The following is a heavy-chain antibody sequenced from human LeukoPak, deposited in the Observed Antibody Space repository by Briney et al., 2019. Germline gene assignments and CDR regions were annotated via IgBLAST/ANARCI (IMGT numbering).Heavy chain of an antibody. CDR3: ASSAAGIGGVVDY. J-gene: IGHJ4*02. CDR1: GGSISSYY. Sequence: SETLSLTCTVSGGSISSYYWSWIRQPPGKGLEWIGYIYYSGSTNYNPSLKSRVTISVDTSKNQFSLKLSSVTAADTAVYYCASSAAGIGGVVDYWGQGTLVTVSS. CDR2: IYYSGST. V-gene: IGHV4-59*08. D-gene: IGHD6-13*01.